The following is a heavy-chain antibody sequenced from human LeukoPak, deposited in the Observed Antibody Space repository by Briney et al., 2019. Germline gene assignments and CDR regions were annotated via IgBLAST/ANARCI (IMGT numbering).Heavy chain of an antibody. D-gene: IGHD6-13*01. J-gene: IGHJ4*02. V-gene: IGHV4-34*01. CDR3: ARCPYSSSSDY. Sequence: SETLSLTCAVYGGSFSGYYWSGIRQPPGKGLEWIGEINHSGSTNYNPSLKSRVTITVDTSKNQFSLKLSSVTAADTAVYYCARCPYSSSSDYWGQGTLVTVSS. CDR2: INHSGST. CDR1: GGSFSGYY.